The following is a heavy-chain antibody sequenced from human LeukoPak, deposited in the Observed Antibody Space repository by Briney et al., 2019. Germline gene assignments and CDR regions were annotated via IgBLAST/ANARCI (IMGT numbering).Heavy chain of an antibody. CDR3: ARHCIGYYDRSDYPNYYYYYYMDV. V-gene: IGHV5-51*01. CDR1: GYSFTSYW. J-gene: IGHJ6*03. D-gene: IGHD3-22*01. Sequence: GASLKISCKGSGYSFTSYWIGWVRQMPGKGLEWMGIIYPGDSDTRYSPSFQGQVTISADKSISTAYLQWSSLKASDTAMYYCARHCIGYYDRSDYPNYYYYYYMDVWGKGPPVTVSS. CDR2: IYPGDSDT.